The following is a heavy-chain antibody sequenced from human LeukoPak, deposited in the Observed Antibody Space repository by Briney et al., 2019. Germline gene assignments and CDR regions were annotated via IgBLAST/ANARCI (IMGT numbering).Heavy chain of an antibody. CDR2: IKSKTDGGTT. CDR1: GFTFSNAW. V-gene: IGHV3-15*01. CDR3: TTDSYSGSSCFDY. D-gene: IGHD6-6*01. Sequence: GGSLRLSCAASGFTFSNAWMSWVRQAPGKGLEWVGRIKSKTDGGTTDYAAPVKGRFTISRDDSKNTLYLQMNSLKTEDTAVYYCTTDSYSGSSCFDYWGQGTLVTVSS. J-gene: IGHJ4*02.